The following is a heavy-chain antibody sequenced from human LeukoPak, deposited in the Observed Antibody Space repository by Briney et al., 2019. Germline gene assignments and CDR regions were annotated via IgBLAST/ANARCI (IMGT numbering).Heavy chain of an antibody. CDR2: IKQDGSGK. J-gene: IGHJ4*02. CDR3: ARDRTAALFYY. V-gene: IGHV3-7*01. CDR1: GFTFSSYC. D-gene: IGHD2-15*01. Sequence: GGSLRLSCAASGFTFSSYCMSWVRQAPGKGLEWVANIKQDGSGKSFVDSVKGRFTISRDNAQNSLYLEMNSLREEDTAVYYCARDRTAALFYYWGQGTLVTVSS.